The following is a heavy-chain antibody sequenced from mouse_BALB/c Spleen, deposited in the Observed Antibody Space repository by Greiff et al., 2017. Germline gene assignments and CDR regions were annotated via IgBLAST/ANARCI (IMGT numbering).Heavy chain of an antibody. CDR3: ARIYDGYYEAMDY. V-gene: IGHV14-3*02. J-gene: IGHJ4*01. D-gene: IGHD2-3*01. CDR1: GFNIKDTY. CDR2: IDPENGNT. Sequence: VQLQQSGAELVKPGASVKLSCTASGFNIKDTYMHWVKQRPEQGLEWIGWIDPENGNTIYDPKFQGKASITADTSSNTAYLQLSSLTSEDTAVYYCARIYDGYYEAMDYWGQGTSVTVSS.